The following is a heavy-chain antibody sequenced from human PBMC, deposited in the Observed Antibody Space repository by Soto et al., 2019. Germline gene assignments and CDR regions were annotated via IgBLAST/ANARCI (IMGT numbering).Heavy chain of an antibody. CDR1: GFTFSNYW. Sequence: EVQLVESGGGLVQPGGSLRLSCGASGFTFSNYWMHWVRQVPGEGLVWVSRINGDGSFTRFADSVKGRFTISRDNAKNTLYLQMNSLRAEDTATYHCVRDGLDYYDTERLSFDKWGQGTLVTVSS. V-gene: IGHV3-74*01. D-gene: IGHD3-22*01. CDR3: VRDGLDYYDTERLSFDK. J-gene: IGHJ4*02. CDR2: INGDGSFT.